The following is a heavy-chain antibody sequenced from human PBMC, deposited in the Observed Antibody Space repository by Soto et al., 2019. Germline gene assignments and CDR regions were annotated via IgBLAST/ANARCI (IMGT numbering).Heavy chain of an antibody. CDR3: AKNPWFGELFDAFDI. J-gene: IGHJ3*02. V-gene: IGHV3-23*01. CDR1: GFTFSSYA. Sequence: PGGSLRLSCAASGFTFSSYAMSWVRQATGKGLEWVSAISGSGGSTYYADSVKGRFTISRDNSKNTLYLQMNSLRAEDTAVYYCAKNPWFGELFDAFDIWGQGTMVTVSS. D-gene: IGHD3-10*01. CDR2: ISGSGGST.